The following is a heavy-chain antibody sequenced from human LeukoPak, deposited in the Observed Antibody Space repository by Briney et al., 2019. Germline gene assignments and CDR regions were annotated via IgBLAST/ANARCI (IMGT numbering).Heavy chain of an antibody. CDR2: ISYDGSNK. CDR3: AKSDIVVVRIYYYYGMDV. V-gene: IGHV3-30*18. D-gene: IGHD2-2*01. J-gene: IGHJ6*02. CDR1: GFTFSSYG. Sequence: GRSLRLSCAASGFTFSSYGMHWVRQAPGKGLEWVAVISYDGSNKYYADSVKGRFTISRDNSKNTLYLQMNSLRAEDTAVYYCAKSDIVVVRIYYYYGMDVWGQGTTVTVSS.